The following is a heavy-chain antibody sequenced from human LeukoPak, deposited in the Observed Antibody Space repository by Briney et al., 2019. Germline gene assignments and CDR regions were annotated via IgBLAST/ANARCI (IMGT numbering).Heavy chain of an antibody. CDR1: GFTFSSYE. V-gene: IGHV3-48*03. Sequence: GGSLRLSCAASGFTFSSYEMNWVRQAPGKGLEWLSYISRSGGNIYYADSVKGRFTIFRDNAKNSLYLQMSSLRAEDTAVYYCARVLGDILTAYYPIDYWGQGTLVTVSS. CDR2: ISRSGGNI. D-gene: IGHD3-9*01. CDR3: ARVLGDILTAYYPIDY. J-gene: IGHJ4*02.